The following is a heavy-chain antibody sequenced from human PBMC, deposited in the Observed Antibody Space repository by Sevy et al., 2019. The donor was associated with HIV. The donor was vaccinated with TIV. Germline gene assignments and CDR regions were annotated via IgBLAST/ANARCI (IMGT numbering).Heavy chain of an antibody. Sequence: SQTLSLTCAISGDSVSRNTAAWNWIRQSPSRGLEWLGRTYYRSKWFNDYALSVISRITINADTSKNHFSLQLNSVTPEDTAVYYCARDLSSVGSNWDSVAPADYGMDVWGQGTTFTVSS. D-gene: IGHD2-2*01. CDR2: TYYRSKWFN. V-gene: IGHV6-1*01. J-gene: IGHJ6*02. CDR1: GDSVSRNTAA. CDR3: ARDLSSVGSNWDSVAPADYGMDV.